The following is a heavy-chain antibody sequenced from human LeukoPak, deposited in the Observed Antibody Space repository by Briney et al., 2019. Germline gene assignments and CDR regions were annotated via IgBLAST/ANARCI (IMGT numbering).Heavy chain of an antibody. D-gene: IGHD3-22*01. CDR3: ASLSYYDLSGYFY. Sequence: GASVKVSCKASGYPLIGNYIHWVRQAPGQGLEWTGWINPNSGGTQYSQKFQGRVTLTRDTSITTGYMELSGLTSDDTAVYYCASLSYYDLSGYFYWGQGTLVTVSS. CDR2: INPNSGGT. V-gene: IGHV1-2*02. J-gene: IGHJ4*02. CDR1: GYPLIGNY.